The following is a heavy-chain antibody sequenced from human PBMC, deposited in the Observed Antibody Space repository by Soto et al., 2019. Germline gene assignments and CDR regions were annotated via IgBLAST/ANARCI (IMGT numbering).Heavy chain of an antibody. CDR3: ARDKGPLYEN. CDR1: GGSISGYY. D-gene: IGHD5-12*01. Sequence: SETLSLTCTVSGGSISGYYWSWIRQPPGKGLEWIGYIYYSGSTNYNPSLKSRVTISVDTSKNQFSLKLSSVTAADTAVYYCARDKGPLYENWGQGTTVTVSS. J-gene: IGHJ6*02. CDR2: IYYSGST. V-gene: IGHV4-59*01.